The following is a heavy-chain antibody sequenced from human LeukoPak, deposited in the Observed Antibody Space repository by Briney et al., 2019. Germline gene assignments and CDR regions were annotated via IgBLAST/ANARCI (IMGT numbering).Heavy chain of an antibody. CDR1: GGSISSGDYY. V-gene: IGHV4-30-4*08. CDR2: IYYSGST. J-gene: IGHJ2*01. D-gene: IGHD1-26*01. Sequence: SETLSLTCTVSGGSISSGDYYWSWIRQPPGTGLEWIGYIYYSGSTYYNPSLKSRVTISVDTSKNQFSLKLSSVTAADTAVYYCARWEIGWYFDLWGRGTLVTVSS. CDR3: ARWEIGWYFDL.